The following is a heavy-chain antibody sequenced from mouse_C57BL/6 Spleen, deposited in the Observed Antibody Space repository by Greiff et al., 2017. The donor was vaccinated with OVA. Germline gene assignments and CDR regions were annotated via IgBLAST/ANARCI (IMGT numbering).Heavy chain of an antibody. V-gene: IGHV1-26*01. CDR3: ARGPHYYYGSSSYAMDY. Sequence: EVKLQQSGPELVKPGASVKISCKASGYTFTDYYMNWVKQSHGKSLEWIGDINPNNGGTSYNQKFKGKATLTVDKSSSTAYMELRSLTSEDSAVYYCARGPHYYYGSSSYAMDYWGQGTSVTVSS. J-gene: IGHJ4*01. D-gene: IGHD1-1*01. CDR2: INPNNGGT. CDR1: GYTFTDYY.